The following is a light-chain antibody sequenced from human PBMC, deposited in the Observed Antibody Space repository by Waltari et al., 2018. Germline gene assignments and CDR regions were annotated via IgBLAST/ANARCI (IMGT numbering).Light chain of an antibody. CDR2: LEGSGSY. V-gene: IGLV4-60*03. J-gene: IGLJ3*02. CDR3: ETWDRYTWV. Sequence: QPVLTQSSSASASLGSSVKLICTLSSGHSDYIIPWHQQQPGKAPRYLMRLEGSGSYNKGSGVPDRYLTISNLQSEDEADYYCETWDRYTWVFGGGTKLTVL. CDR1: SGHSDYI.